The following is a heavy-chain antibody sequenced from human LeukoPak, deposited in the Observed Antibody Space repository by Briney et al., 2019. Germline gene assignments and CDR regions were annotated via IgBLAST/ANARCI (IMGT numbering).Heavy chain of an antibody. CDR1: RDSVSSNSAA. CDR3: ARLYSSGWPSKALYYYYGMDV. D-gene: IGHD6-19*01. V-gene: IGHV6-1*01. Sequence: SQTLSLTCAISRDSVSSNSAAWNWIRQSPSRGLEWLGRTYYRSKWYNDYAVSVKSRITINPDTSKNQFSLQLNSVTPEDTAVYYCARLYSSGWPSKALYYYYGMDVWGQGTTVTVSS. J-gene: IGHJ6*02. CDR2: TYYRSKWYN.